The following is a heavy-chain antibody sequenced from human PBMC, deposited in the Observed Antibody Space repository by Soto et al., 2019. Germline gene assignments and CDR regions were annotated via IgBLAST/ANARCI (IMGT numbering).Heavy chain of an antibody. Sequence: QITLKETGPTLVKVTQTVTLTCTFSGFSLSSTGVGVGWIRQPPGKALEGLALINWNDDKRYNPSLKSRLTITKDTSKNQVVLTMTNMDPVDTATYYCARSGHNSGFFYYDYWGQGTLVTVSS. D-gene: IGHD3-22*01. CDR3: ARSGHNSGFFYYDY. CDR1: GFSLSSTGVG. V-gene: IGHV2-5*01. CDR2: INWNDDK. J-gene: IGHJ4*02.